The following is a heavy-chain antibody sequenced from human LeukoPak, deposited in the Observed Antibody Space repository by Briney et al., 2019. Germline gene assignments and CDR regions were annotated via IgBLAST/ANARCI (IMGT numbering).Heavy chain of an antibody. J-gene: IGHJ4*02. D-gene: IGHD1-26*01. CDR2: IYYSGST. CDR1: GGSISSYY. V-gene: IGHV4-59*08. CDR3: ARFARSPQYSGSYDLDY. Sequence: SETLSLTCTVSGGSISSYYWSWIRQPPGKGLEWIGYIYYSGSTNYNPSLKSRVTISVDTSKNQFSLKLSSVTAADTAVYYCARFARSPQYSGSYDLDYWGQGTLVTVSS.